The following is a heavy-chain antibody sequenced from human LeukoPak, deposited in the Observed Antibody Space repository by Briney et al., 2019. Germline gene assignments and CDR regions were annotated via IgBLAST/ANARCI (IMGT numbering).Heavy chain of an antibody. D-gene: IGHD3-10*01. CDR1: GYTFTGYY. V-gene: IGHV1-2*02. J-gene: IGHJ6*03. CDR3: ARDLMVRGPMDV. Sequence: GESLKISCKGSGYTFTGYYIHWVRQAPGQGLEWMGWIKPSSGGTNYAQKFQGRVTMTRDTSNNTAYMELSRLRSDDTAVYYCARDLMVRGPMDVWGKGTTVTVSS. CDR2: IKPSSGGT.